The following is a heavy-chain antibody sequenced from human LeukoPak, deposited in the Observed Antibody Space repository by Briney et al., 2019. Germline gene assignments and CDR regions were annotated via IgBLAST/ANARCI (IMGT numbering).Heavy chain of an antibody. V-gene: IGHV3-30-3*01. J-gene: IGHJ4*02. CDR3: ARGIEWAQFDY. CDR1: GFTFSSYA. CDR2: ISYDGSNK. D-gene: IGHD1-26*01. Sequence: GGSLRLSCAASGFTFSSYAMHWVCQAPGKGLEWVAVISYDGSNKYYADSVKGRFTISRDNSKNTLYLQMNSLRAEDTAVYYCARGIEWAQFDYWGQGTLVTVSS.